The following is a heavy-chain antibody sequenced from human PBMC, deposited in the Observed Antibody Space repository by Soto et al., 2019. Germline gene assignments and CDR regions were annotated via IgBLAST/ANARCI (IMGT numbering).Heavy chain of an antibody. CDR3: ARAYNWNSRYFDY. CDR1: GYTFTSYA. CDR2: INAGNGNT. V-gene: IGHV1-3*01. D-gene: IGHD1-7*01. J-gene: IGHJ4*02. Sequence: GASVKVSCKASGYTFTSYAMHWVRQAPGQRLEWMGWINAGNGNTEYSQKFQGRVTITRDTSASTAYMELSSLRSEDTAVYYCARAYNWNSRYFDYWGQGTLVTVSS.